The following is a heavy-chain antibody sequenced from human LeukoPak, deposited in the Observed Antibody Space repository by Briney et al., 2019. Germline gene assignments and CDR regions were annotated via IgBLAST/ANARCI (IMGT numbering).Heavy chain of an antibody. J-gene: IGHJ4*02. CDR2: ISYDGSNK. V-gene: IGHV3-30*18. CDR1: GFTFSSYG. Sequence: AGGSLRLSCAASGFTFSSYGMHWVRQAPGKGLEWVAVISYDGSNKYYADSVKGRFTISRDNSKNTLYLQMNSLRAEDTAVYYCAKDRVPRQWLVPSDWGQGTLVTVSS. D-gene: IGHD6-19*01. CDR3: AKDRVPRQWLVPSD.